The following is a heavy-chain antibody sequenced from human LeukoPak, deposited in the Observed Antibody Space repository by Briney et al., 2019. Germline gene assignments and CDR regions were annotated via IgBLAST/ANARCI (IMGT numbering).Heavy chain of an antibody. D-gene: IGHD6-13*01. CDR2: IYYSGST. CDR3: ARYSSSLWPDAIIM. J-gene: IGHJ3*02. Sequence: SETLSLTCTVSGGFISSYYQSWTRQPPGMGLEWIGYIYYSGSTNYNPSLKSRVTISVDTSKNQFSLKLSPVTAADTAVYYCARYSSSLWPDAIIMWGQPTMVTVSS. CDR1: GGFISSYY. V-gene: IGHV4-59*01.